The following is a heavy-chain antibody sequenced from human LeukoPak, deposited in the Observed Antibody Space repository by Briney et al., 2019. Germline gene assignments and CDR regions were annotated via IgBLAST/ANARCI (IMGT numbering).Heavy chain of an antibody. V-gene: IGHV4-4*07. CDR3: ARHGRLLWFGEFHDAFDI. CDR1: GGSISSYY. CDR2: IYTSGST. J-gene: IGHJ3*02. D-gene: IGHD3-10*01. Sequence: SETLSLTCTVSGGSISSYYWSWIRQPAGKGLEWIGRIYTSGSTNYNPSLKSRVTMSVDTSKNQFSLKLSSVTAADTAVYYCARHGRLLWFGEFHDAFDIWGQGTMVTVSS.